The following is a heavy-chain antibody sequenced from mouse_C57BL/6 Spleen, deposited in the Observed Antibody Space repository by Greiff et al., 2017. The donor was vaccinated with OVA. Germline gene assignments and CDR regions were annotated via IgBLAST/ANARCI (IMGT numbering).Heavy chain of an antibody. CDR1: GFTFSDYY. V-gene: IGHV5-16*01. Sequence: DVKLVESEGGLVQPGSSMKLSCTASGFTFSDYYMAWVRQVPEKGLEWVANINYDGSSTYYLDSLKSRFIISRDNAKNILYLQMSSLKSEDTATYYCARSYDGYYGYFDYWGQGTTLTVSS. CDR3: ARSYDGYYGYFDY. D-gene: IGHD2-3*01. J-gene: IGHJ2*01. CDR2: INYDGSST.